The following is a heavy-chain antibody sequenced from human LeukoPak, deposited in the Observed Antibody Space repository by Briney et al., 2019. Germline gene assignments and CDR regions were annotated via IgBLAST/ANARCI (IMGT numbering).Heavy chain of an antibody. J-gene: IGHJ4*02. V-gene: IGHV4-39*01. D-gene: IGHD2-21*01. CDR3: ARHPSSYSSLDY. Sequence: SETLSLTCTVSAGSISSSSGYWGWIRQPPGKGLEWIGSIYYSGSTYYNPSLKSRVTISVDTSTNQFFLKVSSVTAADTAVYYCARHPSSYSSLDYWGQGTQVTVSS. CDR2: IYYSGST. CDR1: AGSISSSSGY.